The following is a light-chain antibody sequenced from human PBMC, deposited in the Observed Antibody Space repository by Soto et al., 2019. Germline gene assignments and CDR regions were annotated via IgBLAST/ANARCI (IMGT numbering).Light chain of an antibody. V-gene: IGKV2-28*01. J-gene: IGKJ4*01. Sequence: EIVLTQSPLCLPVTPGEPASISCRSSQNLLHSNGYNYLNWYLQKPGQSPQLLIYLGSNRASGVPDRFSGSGSGTDFTLTINRVEAEDVGLYFCAQGLATPFTFGGGTKVDIK. CDR1: QNLLHSNGYNY. CDR2: LGS. CDR3: AQGLATPFT.